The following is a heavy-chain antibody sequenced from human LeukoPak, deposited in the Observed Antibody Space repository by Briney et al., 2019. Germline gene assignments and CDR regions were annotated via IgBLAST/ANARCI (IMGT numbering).Heavy chain of an antibody. D-gene: IGHD3-16*01. CDR2: INAGNHNT. CDR3: ARGGEITFKDY. J-gene: IGHJ4*02. CDR1: GYTFANYA. Sequence: ASVKVSCKASGYTFANYAVHWVRQAPGQRLEWMGWINAGNHNTKYSQKFQGRVTITRDTSASTAYMEQSSLRSEDTAVYYCARGGEITFKDYWGQGTLVTVSS. V-gene: IGHV1-3*01.